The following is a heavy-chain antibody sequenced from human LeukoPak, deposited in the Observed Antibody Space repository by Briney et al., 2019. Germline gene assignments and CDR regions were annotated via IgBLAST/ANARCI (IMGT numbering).Heavy chain of an antibody. V-gene: IGHV3-48*03. J-gene: IGHJ4*02. Sequence: GGSLRLPCAASGFTFSSYEMNWVRQAPGKGLEWVSYISSSGSTIYYADSVKGRLTISRDNAKNSLYLQMNSLRAEDTAVYYCARDGRKWLAPFDYWGQGTLVTVSS. D-gene: IGHD6-19*01. CDR1: GFTFSSYE. CDR2: ISSSGSTI. CDR3: ARDGRKWLAPFDY.